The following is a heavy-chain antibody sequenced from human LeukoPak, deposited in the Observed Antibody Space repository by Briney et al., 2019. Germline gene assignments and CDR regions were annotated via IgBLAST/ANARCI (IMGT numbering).Heavy chain of an antibody. D-gene: IGHD4-17*01. CDR3: TTDIYGDYGLDWFDP. J-gene: IGHJ5*02. Sequence: PGGSLRLFCAASGFTFSNAWMSWVRHAPGEGXXXXXXXXSKTDGRTADYAAPVKGRFTISRDDSKNTLYLQMNSLKTEDTAVYYCTTDIYGDYGLDWFDPWGQGTVVTVSS. V-gene: IGHV3-15*01. CDR1: GFTFSNAW. CDR2: XXSKTDGRTA.